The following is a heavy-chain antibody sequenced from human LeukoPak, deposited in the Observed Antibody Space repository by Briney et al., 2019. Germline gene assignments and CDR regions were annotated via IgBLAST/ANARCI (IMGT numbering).Heavy chain of an antibody. J-gene: IGHJ4*02. CDR3: AREGKQWLQYYFDY. V-gene: IGHV1-18*01. Sequence: ASVNVSCKASGNSFATYGISWVRQAPGQGLEGMGWISSYSGGTNYAQKLQGRVTMDTYTSTSTSYMELRSLRSDDTAVYYCAREGKQWLQYYFDYWGQGTLVTVPS. CDR2: ISSYSGGT. D-gene: IGHD6-19*01. CDR1: GNSFATYG.